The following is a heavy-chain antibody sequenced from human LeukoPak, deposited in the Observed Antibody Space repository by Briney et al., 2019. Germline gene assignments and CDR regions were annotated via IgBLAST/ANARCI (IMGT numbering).Heavy chain of an antibody. Sequence: SETLSLTCAVYGGSFSGYYWSWIRQPPGKGLEWIGEINHSGGTNYNPSLKSRVTISVDTSKNQFSLKLSSVTAADTAVYYCARGGITGTTSLFDYWGQGTLVTVSS. CDR2: INHSGGT. J-gene: IGHJ4*02. D-gene: IGHD1-7*01. CDR1: GGSFSGYY. V-gene: IGHV4-34*01. CDR3: ARGGITGTTSLFDY.